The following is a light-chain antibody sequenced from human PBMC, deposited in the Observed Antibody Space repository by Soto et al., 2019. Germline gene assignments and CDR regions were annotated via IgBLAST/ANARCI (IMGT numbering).Light chain of an antibody. V-gene: IGKV3-15*01. J-gene: IGKJ4*01. CDR1: QSVGST. CDR3: PQYNKWPPLT. CDR2: GAS. Sequence: EIVMTQSPATLSVSPGERATLSCRASQSVGSTLAWYQQKPGQAPRLLIYGASSRATGIPVRFSASGSGTEFTLTISSLQSEDFAVYYCPQYNKWPPLTFGGGTKVDIK.